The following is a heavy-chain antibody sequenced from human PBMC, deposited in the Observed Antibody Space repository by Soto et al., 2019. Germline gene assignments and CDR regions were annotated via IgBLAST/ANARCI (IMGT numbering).Heavy chain of an antibody. J-gene: IGHJ4*02. V-gene: IGHV1-18*01. CDR3: VVWGYYDNSVDH. D-gene: IGHD3-22*01. Sequence: QLVQSGPEVKKPGASMTVSCQTSGYVFTAHGISWVRQAPGQGPEWMGWINIQNGNTNYTEKFQGRLTMTTDTSTSTAYMELKNLRSDDTAVYYCVVWGYYDNSVDHWGQGTLVTVSS. CDR1: GYVFTAHG. CDR2: INIQNGNT.